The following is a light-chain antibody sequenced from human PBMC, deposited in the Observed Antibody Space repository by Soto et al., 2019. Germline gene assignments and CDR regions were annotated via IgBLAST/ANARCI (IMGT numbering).Light chain of an antibody. J-gene: IGKJ2*01. CDR1: QSLLHSNGYNY. Sequence: DIVMTQSPLSLPVTPGAPASISCRSSQSLLHSNGYNYLDWYLQKPGQSPQLLIYLGSNRASGVPYRFSGSGSGTYFTLKISRVEAEDVGVYYCMQALQTPLTFGQGTKLEIK. V-gene: IGKV2-28*01. CDR3: MQALQTPLT. CDR2: LGS.